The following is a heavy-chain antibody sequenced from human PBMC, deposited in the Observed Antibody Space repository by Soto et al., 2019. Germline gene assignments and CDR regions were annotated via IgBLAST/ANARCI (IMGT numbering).Heavy chain of an antibody. V-gene: IGHV3-30*18. J-gene: IGHJ4*01. CDR1: GFTFSSYG. CDR2: ISYDVSNT. Sequence: QVQLVESGGGVVQPGRSLRLSCAASGFTFSSYGMDWDRQAPGKGLEWLAVISYDVSNTYYADSVNGRFAISRDNSKNTQYLQMNRLRAEDTAVYYCAKAGMGDYEWEILDYWSQGTLVTVSP. CDR3: AKAGMGDYEWEILDY. D-gene: IGHD4-17*01.